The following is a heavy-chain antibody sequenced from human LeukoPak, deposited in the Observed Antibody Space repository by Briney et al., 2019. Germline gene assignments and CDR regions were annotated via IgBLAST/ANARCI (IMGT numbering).Heavy chain of an antibody. V-gene: IGHV3-23*01. D-gene: IGHD3-3*01. CDR1: GFTFSDYA. CDR2: LSGSGAGT. CDR3: AKAELGVDTFFDY. J-gene: IGHJ4*02. Sequence: GGSLRLSCAASGFTFSDYALGWVRQAPGRGLEWVATLSGSGAGTYYSDSVQGRFTISRDNSKRTLFLQMNSLRAEDTASYYCAKAELGVDTFFDYWGQGTLVTVSS.